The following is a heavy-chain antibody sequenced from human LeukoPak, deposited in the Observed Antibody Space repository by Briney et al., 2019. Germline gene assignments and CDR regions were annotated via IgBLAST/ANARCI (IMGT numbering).Heavy chain of an antibody. CDR3: AKTPSVVPAAPTFRHYWYFDL. CDR1: GFTFSSYA. J-gene: IGHJ2*01. V-gene: IGHV3-23*01. D-gene: IGHD2-2*01. Sequence: GGSLRLSCAASGFTFSSYAMSWVRQAPGKGLEWVSAISGSGGSTYYADSVKGRFTISRDNSENTLYLQMNSLRAEDTAVYYCAKTPSVVPAAPTFRHYWYFDLWGRGTLVTVSS. CDR2: ISGSGGST.